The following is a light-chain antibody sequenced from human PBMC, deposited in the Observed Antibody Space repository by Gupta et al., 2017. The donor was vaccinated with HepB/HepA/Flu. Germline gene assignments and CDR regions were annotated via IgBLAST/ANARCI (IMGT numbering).Light chain of an antibody. CDR1: SSDVGGYNY. V-gene: IGLV2-11*01. CDR3: CSYAGSHSWV. CDR2: DVT. J-gene: IGLJ2*01. Sequence: QSALTPPRSVSGSPGRSVTTPCPGPSSDVGGYNYVSWYQQPPGKAPKFMIYDVTKRPSGVPDRFSGSKSGNTAPLTISGLQAEDEANYHCCSYAGSHSWVFGGGTKVTVL.